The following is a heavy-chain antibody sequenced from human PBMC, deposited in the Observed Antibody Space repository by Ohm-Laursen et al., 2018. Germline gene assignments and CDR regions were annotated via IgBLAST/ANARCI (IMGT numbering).Heavy chain of an antibody. Sequence: SLRLSCAASGFTFSSYGIHWVRQAPGKGLEWVSGISGSGGSTYYADSVKGRFTISRDNSKNTLYLQMNSLRAEDTAVYYCATWYYYDSSGYYPFWWGQGTLVTVSS. CDR3: ATWYYYDSSGYYPFW. D-gene: IGHD3-22*01. V-gene: IGHV3-23*01. CDR2: ISGSGGST. J-gene: IGHJ4*02. CDR1: GFTFSSYG.